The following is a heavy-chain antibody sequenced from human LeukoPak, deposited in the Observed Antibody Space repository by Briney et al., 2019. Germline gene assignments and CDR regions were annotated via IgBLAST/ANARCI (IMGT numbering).Heavy chain of an antibody. CDR1: GGSISSCSYY. CDR2: IYTSGST. V-gene: IGHV4-61*02. J-gene: IGHJ6*03. CDR3: ARESPAGIVVAHYYMDV. Sequence: PSETLSLTCTVSGGSISSCSYYWSWIRQPAEKALVWIGSIYTSGSTNYNPCLKSRVTISIDTSKNQFSLQLGSVTAADTAVYYCARESPAGIVVAHYYMDVWGKGTTVTVSS. D-gene: IGHD3-22*01.